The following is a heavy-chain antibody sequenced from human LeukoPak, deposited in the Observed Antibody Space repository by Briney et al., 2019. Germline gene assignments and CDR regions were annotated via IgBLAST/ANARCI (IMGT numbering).Heavy chain of an antibody. J-gene: IGHJ5*02. CDR3: ALHLAEFDWFDP. CDR2: VYYSGAT. CDR1: GGSISSYY. Sequence: PSETLSLTCTVSGGSISSYYWSWIRQPPGKGLEWIGCVYYSGATSYNPSLKSRVIISVDASKKHFSLRLSSVTAADTAVYYCALHLAEFDWFDPWGPGTLVTVSS. V-gene: IGHV4-59*08. D-gene: IGHD2/OR15-2a*01.